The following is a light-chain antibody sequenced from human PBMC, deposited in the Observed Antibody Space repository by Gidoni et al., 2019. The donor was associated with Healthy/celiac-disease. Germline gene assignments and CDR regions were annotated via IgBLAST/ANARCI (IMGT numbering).Light chain of an antibody. V-gene: IGLV1-40*01. CDR3: QSYDSSLSGSGV. CDR1: ISNIGAGYD. J-gene: IGLJ3*02. CDR2: GNS. Sequence: QSVLTQPPAVSGAPGQRVNISCTGSISNIGAGYDVHWYQQLPGTAPKLLIYGNSNRPSGVPDRFSGSKSGTSASLAITGLQADDEADYYCQSYDSSLSGSGVFGGGTKLTVL.